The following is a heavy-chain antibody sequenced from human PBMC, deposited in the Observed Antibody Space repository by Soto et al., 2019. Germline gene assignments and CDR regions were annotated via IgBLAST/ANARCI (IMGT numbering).Heavy chain of an antibody. CDR2: IDYSGST. D-gene: IGHD1-1*01. V-gene: IGHV4-59*01. CDR1: GSSISSCY. J-gene: IGHJ6*02. Sequence: SDTLCLTCTVSGSSISSCYWSWIRQPPGKGLEWIVDIDYSGSTNYNPSLKSRVTISVDTSKNQFSLKLSSVTAADTAVYYCASDRPNDATDCYYGMEXWGQGTRVTVS. CDR3: ASDRPNDATDCYYGMEX.